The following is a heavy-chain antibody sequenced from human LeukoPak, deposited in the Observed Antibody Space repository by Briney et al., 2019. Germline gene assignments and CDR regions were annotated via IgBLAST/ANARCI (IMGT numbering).Heavy chain of an antibody. D-gene: IGHD3-10*01. J-gene: IGHJ4*02. CDR1: GYTFTGYY. V-gene: IGHV1-2*02. CDR3: ARDRGAIMPGGDC. Sequence: ASVKVSCKASGYTFTGYYIHWVRQAPGQGLEWMGWINPNTGGTNYAEKFQGRVTMTSDTSISTAYMDLSRLRSDDTAVYYCARDRGAIMPGGDCWGQGTLVTVSS. CDR2: INPNTGGT.